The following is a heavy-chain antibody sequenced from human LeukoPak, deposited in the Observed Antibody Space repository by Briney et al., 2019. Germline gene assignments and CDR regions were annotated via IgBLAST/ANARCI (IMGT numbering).Heavy chain of an antibody. D-gene: IGHD3-3*01. Sequence: PSETLSLTCAVYGGSFSGYYWSWIRQPPGKGLEWIGEINHSGSTNYNPSLKSRVTISVDTSKNQFSLKLSSLTAADTAVYYCARSMGYDFWSRSFDYWGQGTLVTVSS. J-gene: IGHJ4*02. CDR3: ARSMGYDFWSRSFDY. V-gene: IGHV4-34*01. CDR2: INHSGST. CDR1: GGSFSGYY.